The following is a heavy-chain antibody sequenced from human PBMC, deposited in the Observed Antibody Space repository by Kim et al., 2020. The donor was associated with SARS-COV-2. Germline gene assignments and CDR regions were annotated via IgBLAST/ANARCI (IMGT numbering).Heavy chain of an antibody. D-gene: IGHD6-13*01. CDR3: ARRLAAAGRFFDY. Sequence: SQTLSLTCTVSGGSISSSSYYWGWIRQPPGKGLEWIGSIYYSGSTYYNPSLKSRVTISVDTSKNQFSLKLSSVTAADTAVYYCARRLAAAGRFFDYWGQG. V-gene: IGHV4-39*01. J-gene: IGHJ4*02. CDR1: GGSISSSSYY. CDR2: IYYSGST.